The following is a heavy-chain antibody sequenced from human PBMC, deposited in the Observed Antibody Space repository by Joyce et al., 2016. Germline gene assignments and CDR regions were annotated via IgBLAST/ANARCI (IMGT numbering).Heavy chain of an antibody. CDR2: INYSGTT. J-gene: IGHJ3*01. CDR3: ARDRVGDTPLDAFDL. V-gene: IGHV4-38-2*02. Sequence: QVQLQESGPGLVKPSENLSLTCAVSGYSISSVYYGGWIRQPPGKGLEWIGSINYSGTTYFNPSLRSRVTISVDTSKNQLSLKLSSVTAADTAVYYCARDRVGDTPLDAFDLWGQGTMVTVSS. D-gene: IGHD1-26*01. CDR1: GYSISSVYY.